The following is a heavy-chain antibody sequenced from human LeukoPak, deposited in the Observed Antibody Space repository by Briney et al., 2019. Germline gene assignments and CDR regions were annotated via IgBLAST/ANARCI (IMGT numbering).Heavy chain of an antibody. Sequence: PGRSLRLSCAASGFTFDDYAMHWVRQAPGKGLEWVSGISWNSGSIGYADSVKGRFTISRDNAKNSLYLQMNSLRAEDTALYYCARDSWFGQSRWFDPWGQGTLVTVSS. CDR3: ARDSWFGQSRWFDP. CDR2: ISWNSGSI. J-gene: IGHJ5*02. D-gene: IGHD3-10*01. V-gene: IGHV3-9*01. CDR1: GFTFDDYA.